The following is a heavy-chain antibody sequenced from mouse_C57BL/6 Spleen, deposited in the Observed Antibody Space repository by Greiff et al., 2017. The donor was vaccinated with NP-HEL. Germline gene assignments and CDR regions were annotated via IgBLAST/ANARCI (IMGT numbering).Heavy chain of an antibody. CDR2: IYPGSGST. CDR1: GYTFTSYW. V-gene: IGHV1-55*01. Sequence: QVQLQQSGAELVKPGASVKMSCTASGYTFTSYWITWVKQRPGQGLEWIGDIYPGSGSTNYNEKFKSKATLTVDTSSSTAYMQLSSLTSEDSAVYYCARKSTAVVADCWGQGTTLTVSS. D-gene: IGHD1-1*01. J-gene: IGHJ2*01. CDR3: ARKSTAVVADC.